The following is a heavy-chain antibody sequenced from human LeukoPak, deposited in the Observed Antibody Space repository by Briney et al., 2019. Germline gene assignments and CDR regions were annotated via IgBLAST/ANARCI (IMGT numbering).Heavy chain of an antibody. Sequence: SETLSLTCTVSGGSISSYYWSWIRQPPGKGLEWIGYIYYSGSTNYNPSLKSRVTISVDTSKNQFSLKLSSVTAADTAVYYCARDPSSGWFPFDYWGQGTLVTVSS. D-gene: IGHD6-19*01. V-gene: IGHV4-59*12. J-gene: IGHJ4*02. CDR1: GGSISSYY. CDR3: ARDPSSGWFPFDY. CDR2: IYYSGST.